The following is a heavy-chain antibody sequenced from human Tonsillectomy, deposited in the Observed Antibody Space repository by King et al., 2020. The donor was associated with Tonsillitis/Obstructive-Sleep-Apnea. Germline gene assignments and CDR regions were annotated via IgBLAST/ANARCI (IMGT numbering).Heavy chain of an antibody. D-gene: IGHD5-12*01. CDR3: TTDWIRGYSGYDSPYYYYYYMDV. Sequence: VQLVESGGGLVKPGGSLRLSCAASGFTFSNAWMSWVRQAPGKGLEWVGRIKSKTDGGTTDYAAPVKGRFTISRDDSKNTLYLQMNSLKTEDTAVYYCTTDWIRGYSGYDSPYYYYYYMDVWGKGTTVTVSS. CDR2: IKSKTDGGTT. J-gene: IGHJ6*03. V-gene: IGHV3-15*01. CDR1: GFTFSNAW.